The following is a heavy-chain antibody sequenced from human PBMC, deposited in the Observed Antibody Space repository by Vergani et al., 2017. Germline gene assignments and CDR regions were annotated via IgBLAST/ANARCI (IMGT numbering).Heavy chain of an antibody. J-gene: IGHJ4*02. CDR3: ARGITGTTGDY. D-gene: IGHD1-7*01. CDR2: IYYSGST. Sequence: QLQLQESGPGLVKPSETLSLTCTVSGGSISSSSYYWGWIRQPPGKGLEWIGSIYYSGSTYYNPSLKSRVTISVDTSKNQFSLKLSSVTAADTAVYYCARGITGTTGDYWGQGTLVTVSS. V-gene: IGHV4-39*01. CDR1: GGSISSSSYY.